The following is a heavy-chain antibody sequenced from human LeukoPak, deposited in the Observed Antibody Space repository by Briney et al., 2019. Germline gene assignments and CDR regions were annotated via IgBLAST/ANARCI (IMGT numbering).Heavy chain of an antibody. V-gene: IGHV4-59*01. CDR1: DDSITMYY. Sequence: ETLSLTCSVSDDSITMYYWTWIRQPPGKGLEWIGYFDHTGSTNFNPSLNGRVSISRDTTKNLFSLRLRSVTAADTAVYFCARGPYSYDSSGAFDIWGQGTMVTVSS. D-gene: IGHD3-22*01. CDR3: ARGPYSYDSSGAFDI. CDR2: FDHTGST. J-gene: IGHJ3*02.